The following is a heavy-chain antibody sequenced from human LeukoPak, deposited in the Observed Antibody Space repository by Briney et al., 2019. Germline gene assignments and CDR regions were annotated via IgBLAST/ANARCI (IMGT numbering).Heavy chain of an antibody. Sequence: GGSLRISCAASGFTVSSNYMSWVRQAPGKGLEWVSVIYSSGSTYYAVSVKSRFTISRDNSKNTLYLQMNCLTAGDTAVYCCARGADYWGQGTLVTVSS. V-gene: IGHV3-53*01. CDR3: ARGADY. J-gene: IGHJ4*02. CDR1: GFTVSSNY. CDR2: IYSSGST.